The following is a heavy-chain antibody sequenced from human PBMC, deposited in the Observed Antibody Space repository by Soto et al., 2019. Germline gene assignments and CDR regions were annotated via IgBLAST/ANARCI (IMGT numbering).Heavy chain of an antibody. J-gene: IGHJ3*02. CDR3: AREVGEVDYSSSSDAFHI. Sequence: QVQLQESGPGLVKPSQTLSLTCSVSGGSISSGDYYWSWIRQSPGKGLEWIAYIYYSGIIYYNPSLKSRVTMSRDTSKNQFFLNLDSVTAADTAMYYCAREVGEVDYSSSSDAFHIWGQGTMVTVSS. CDR2: IYYSGII. CDR1: GGSISSGDYY. V-gene: IGHV4-30-4*01. D-gene: IGHD6-6*01.